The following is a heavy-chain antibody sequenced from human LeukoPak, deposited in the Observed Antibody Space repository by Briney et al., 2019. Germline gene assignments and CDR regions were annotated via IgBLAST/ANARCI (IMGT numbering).Heavy chain of an antibody. D-gene: IGHD3-22*01. CDR2: IYYTGST. CDR1: GDSISSGAY. V-gene: IGHV4-38-2*02. Sequence: SETLSLTCSVSGDSISSGAYWGWIRQPPGKGLEWIGSIYYTGSTYYNPSLRSRVTISVDTSKNQFSLKLSSVTAADTAVYYCARDYYDSSGISSGHDYWGQGTLVTVS. CDR3: ARDYYDSSGISSGHDY. J-gene: IGHJ4*02.